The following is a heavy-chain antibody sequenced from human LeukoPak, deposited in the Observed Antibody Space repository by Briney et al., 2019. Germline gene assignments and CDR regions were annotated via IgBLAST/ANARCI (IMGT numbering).Heavy chain of an antibody. J-gene: IGHJ3*02. CDR1: GFTFSSYW. CDR2: IKQDGSEK. CDR3: ARTIRGVIISNAFDI. V-gene: IGHV3-7*01. D-gene: IGHD3-10*01. Sequence: PGGSLRLSCAASGFTFSSYWMSWVRQAPGKGLEWVANIKQDGSEKYYVDSVKGRFTISRDNAKNSLYLQMNSLRAEDTAVYYCARTIRGVIISNAFDIWGQGTMVTVSS.